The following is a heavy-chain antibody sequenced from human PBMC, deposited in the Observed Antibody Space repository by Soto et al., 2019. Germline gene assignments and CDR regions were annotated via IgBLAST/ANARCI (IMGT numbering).Heavy chain of an antibody. D-gene: IGHD6-13*01. J-gene: IGHJ5*02. CDR3: ARGVIYSSSWYGMYNWFDP. Sequence: SETLSLTCTVSGCSISSGGYYWSWIRQHPGKGLEWIGYIYYSGSTHYNPSLKSRVTISVDTSKNQFSLKLSSVTAADTAVYYCARGVIYSSSWYGMYNWFDPWGQGTLVTVSS. CDR1: GCSISSGGYY. CDR2: IYYSGST. V-gene: IGHV4-31*03.